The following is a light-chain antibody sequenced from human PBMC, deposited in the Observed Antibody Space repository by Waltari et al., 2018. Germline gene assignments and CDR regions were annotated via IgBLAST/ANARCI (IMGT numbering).Light chain of an antibody. V-gene: IGLV3-21*01. Sequence: SFELTQPPSVSVAPGQTARLSCGARNIGTKSVHWYQQKPGQAPILVVSHDRPRPSGIPERFSGSNSGNTATLTISRVDAGDEADYYCQLWDSVTDHVVFGGGTKLTVL. CDR3: QLWDSVTDHVV. CDR1: NIGTKS. J-gene: IGLJ2*01. CDR2: HDR.